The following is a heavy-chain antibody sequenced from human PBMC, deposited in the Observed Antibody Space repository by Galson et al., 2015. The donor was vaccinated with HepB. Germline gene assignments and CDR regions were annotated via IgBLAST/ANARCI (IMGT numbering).Heavy chain of an antibody. CDR1: GFTFSSYA. V-gene: IGHV3-30-3*01. D-gene: IGHD4-11*01. Sequence: SLRLSCAASGFTFSSYAMHWVRQAPGKGLEWVAVISYDGSNKYYADSVKGRFTISRDNSKNTLYLQMNSLRAEDTAVYYCARDRGVFDYPWYFDLWGRGTLVTVSS. CDR3: ARDRGVFDYPWYFDL. J-gene: IGHJ2*01. CDR2: ISYDGSNK.